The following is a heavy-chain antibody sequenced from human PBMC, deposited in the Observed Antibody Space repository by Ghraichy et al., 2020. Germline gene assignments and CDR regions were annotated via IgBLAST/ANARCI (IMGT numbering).Heavy chain of an antibody. Sequence: ETLSLTCAASGFKFSNYGMTWVRQAPGKGLEWVSAISGSNDKTYYADSVKGRFTISRDNSRNALYLQMHSLRAEDTATYYCAKTPYNDYFYYMDVWGKGTSVTVSS. CDR3: AKTPYNDYFYYMDV. V-gene: IGHV3-23*01. CDR2: ISGSNDKT. D-gene: IGHD1-1*01. CDR1: GFKFSNYG. J-gene: IGHJ6*03.